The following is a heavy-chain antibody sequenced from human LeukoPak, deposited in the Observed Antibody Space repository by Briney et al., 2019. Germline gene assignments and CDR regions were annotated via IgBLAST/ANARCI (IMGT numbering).Heavy chain of an antibody. V-gene: IGHV3-23*01. D-gene: IGHD2-2*02. J-gene: IGHJ4*02. CDR2: IGGSNGIT. CDR1: RFTFNSYA. Sequence: GGSLRLSCAASRFTFNSYAMSWVRQAPGKGLEWVSVIGGSNGITFYVGSVKGRFTISRDNSKNTLYLQMDSLRAEDTAIYYCAKGFCRSSSCYTPFDYWGQGTLVTVSS. CDR3: AKGFCRSSSCYTPFDY.